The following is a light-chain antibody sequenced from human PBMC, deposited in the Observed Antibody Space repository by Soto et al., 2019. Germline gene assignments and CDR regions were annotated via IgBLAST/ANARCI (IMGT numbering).Light chain of an antibody. V-gene: IGLV1-44*01. Sequence: QSVLTQPPSASATPGQRVSISCSGSNSNVGANTVNWYQQRPGTAPRLINYANSQRPAGAPQRFSGSNTGTFAPLAIGGRESEDGADSYSDASDDSLGAYVFGTGTTVTVL. CDR3: DASDDSLGAYV. CDR1: NSNVGANT. J-gene: IGLJ1*01. CDR2: ANS.